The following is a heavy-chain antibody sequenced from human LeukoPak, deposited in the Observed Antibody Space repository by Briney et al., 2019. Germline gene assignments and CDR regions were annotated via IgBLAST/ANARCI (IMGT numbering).Heavy chain of an antibody. CDR3: ARGTPLRRDAFDI. CDR1: GVSISSGAYY. J-gene: IGHJ3*02. Sequence: SETLSLTCTVSGVSISSGAYYWSWIRQHPGKGLEWIGYIYDSGSTYYNPSLKSRVTISVDTSKNQFSLKLSSVTAAATAVYYCARGTPLRRDAFDIWGQGTMVTVSS. D-gene: IGHD5-12*01. CDR2: IYDSGST. V-gene: IGHV4-31*03.